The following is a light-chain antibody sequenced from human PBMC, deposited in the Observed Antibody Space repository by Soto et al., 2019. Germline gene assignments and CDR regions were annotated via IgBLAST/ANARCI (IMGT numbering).Light chain of an antibody. CDR1: QTIRNY. CDR3: QQSYSTPR. V-gene: IGKV1-39*01. CDR2: AAS. Sequence: DIQMTQSPSPLSASVGDRVTITCRASQTIRNYLNWYQQKPGEAPKLLIYAASRLQSGVPSRFSGSGSGPDLTLTINTLQPQDLATYYCQQSYSTPRFGGGTKVDIK. J-gene: IGKJ4*01.